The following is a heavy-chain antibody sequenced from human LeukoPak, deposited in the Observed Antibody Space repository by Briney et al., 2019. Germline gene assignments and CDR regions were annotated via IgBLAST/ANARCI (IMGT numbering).Heavy chain of an antibody. D-gene: IGHD6-13*01. Sequence: SGPTLVNPTQTLTLTCTLTGSSLTTSGVGVGWIRQPPGKALAWLALVYWDDDARYTESLKSRLTITKDTSKNQVVLTMTNLDPVDTGTYYCAHISRRSYYFDHWGQGTLVTVSS. CDR3: AHISRRSYYFDH. J-gene: IGHJ4*02. CDR2: VYWDDDA. CDR1: GSSLTTSGVG. V-gene: IGHV2-5*02.